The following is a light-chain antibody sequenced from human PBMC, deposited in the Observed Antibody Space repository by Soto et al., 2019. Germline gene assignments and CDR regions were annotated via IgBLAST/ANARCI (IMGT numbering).Light chain of an antibody. J-gene: IGKJ4*01. Sequence: EILMTQSPATLSVSPGESATLSCRASHRVSGYLAWYQQKPDQAPRLLIYGASTRATGVPARFSGSGSGTVFTLTISSLQSEDFAVYYCQQYNNWPLTFGGGTKVEIK. V-gene: IGKV3-15*01. CDR2: GAS. CDR1: HRVSGY. CDR3: QQYNNWPLT.